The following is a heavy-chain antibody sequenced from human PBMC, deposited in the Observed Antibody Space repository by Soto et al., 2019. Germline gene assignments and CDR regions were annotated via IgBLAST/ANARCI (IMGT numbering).Heavy chain of an antibody. Sequence: GGSLRLSCAASGFTFSSYWMSWVRQAPGKGLEWVANIKQDGSEKYYVDSVKGRFTISKDNAKNSLYLQMNSLRAEDTAVYYCARASGIAAAGPYYYYYYGMDVWGQGTTVTVSS. CDR2: IKQDGSEK. CDR1: GFTFSSYW. J-gene: IGHJ6*02. V-gene: IGHV3-7*01. CDR3: ARASGIAAAGPYYYYYYGMDV. D-gene: IGHD6-13*01.